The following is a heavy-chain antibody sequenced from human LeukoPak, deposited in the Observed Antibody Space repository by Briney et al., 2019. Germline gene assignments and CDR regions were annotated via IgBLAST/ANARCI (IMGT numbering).Heavy chain of an antibody. CDR2: IGGSGGST. CDR1: VFTFSRHA. J-gene: IGHJ4*02. Sequence: GGSLRLSCAASVFTFSRHAVSWVPHAPGKGLEWGSAIGGSGGSTYYTDSVKGRFTISRDNSKNTLYLQMNSLRAEDTAVYYCASPRDWGQGNLVTVSS. CDR3: ASPRD. V-gene: IGHV3-23*01.